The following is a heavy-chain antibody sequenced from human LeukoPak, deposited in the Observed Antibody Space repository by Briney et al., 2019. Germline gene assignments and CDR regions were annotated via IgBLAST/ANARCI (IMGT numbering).Heavy chain of an antibody. J-gene: IGHJ6*02. CDR1: GGSISSGGYY. V-gene: IGHV4-31*03. Sequence: PSQTLSLTCTVSGGSISSGGYYWSWIRQHPGKGLEWIGYIYYSGSTYYNPSLKSRVTISVDTSKNQFSLKLSSVTAADTAVYYCAREGIAAAGRSGMDVWGQGTTVTVPS. CDR3: AREGIAAAGRSGMDV. D-gene: IGHD6-13*01. CDR2: IYYSGST.